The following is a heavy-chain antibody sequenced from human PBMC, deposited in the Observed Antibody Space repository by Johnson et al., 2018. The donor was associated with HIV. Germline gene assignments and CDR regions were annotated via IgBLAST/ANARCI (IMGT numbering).Heavy chain of an antibody. V-gene: IGHV3-20*04. CDR2: ISWNGGST. J-gene: IGHJ3*02. D-gene: IGHD1-26*01. CDR3: ARAGARAFDI. Sequence: VQLVESGGGVVQPGRSLRLSCAASGFTFGDYAMHWVRQRPGKGLEWVSGISWNGGSTGYADSVKGRFTISRDNAKKSLYVQMNSLRAEDTAVYYCARAGARAFDIWGQGTMVTVSS. CDR1: GFTFGDYA.